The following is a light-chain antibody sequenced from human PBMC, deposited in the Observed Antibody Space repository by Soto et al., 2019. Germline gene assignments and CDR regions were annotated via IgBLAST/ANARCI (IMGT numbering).Light chain of an antibody. CDR2: EVS. CDR1: SSGVGRYGY. Sequence: QSVLAQPASVSGSPGQSITISCTGTSSGVGRYGYVSWYQHHPGKAPKLIVSEVSHRPSGVSSRFSGSKSGNTASLTISGLQAEDEADYYCSSYSTMGTYVFGAGTKVTVL. V-gene: IGLV2-14*01. CDR3: SSYSTMGTYV. J-gene: IGLJ1*01.